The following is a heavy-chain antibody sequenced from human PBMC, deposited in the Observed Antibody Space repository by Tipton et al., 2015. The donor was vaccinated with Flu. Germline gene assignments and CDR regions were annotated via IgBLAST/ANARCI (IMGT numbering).Heavy chain of an antibody. Sequence: TLSLTCTVSGGSISSYYWSWIRQPPGKGLEWIGYIYYSGGTNYNPSLKSRVTISVDTSKNQFSLKLSSVTAADTAVYYCARGGGRQQLDPWYYYGMDVWGQGTAVTVSS. J-gene: IGHJ6*02. CDR3: ARGGGRQQLDPWYYYGMDV. D-gene: IGHD6-13*01. CDR2: IYYSGGT. V-gene: IGHV4-59*01. CDR1: GGSISSYY.